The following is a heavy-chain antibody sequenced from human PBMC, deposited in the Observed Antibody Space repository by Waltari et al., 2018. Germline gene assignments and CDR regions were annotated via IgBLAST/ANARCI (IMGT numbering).Heavy chain of an antibody. Sequence: QLQLQESGPGLVTPSETLSHTCTVSGGSITSSSSHWGWIRQSPGKGLEWIGSIYYSGSTYYNPTLKSRVTIAGDTSKNQFSLKLSSVTAADTAVYYCARHWKKSGYRFDPWGQGTLVTVSS. CDR2: IYYSGST. J-gene: IGHJ5*02. CDR3: ARHWKKSGYRFDP. D-gene: IGHD5-12*01. CDR1: GGSITSSSSH. V-gene: IGHV4-39*01.